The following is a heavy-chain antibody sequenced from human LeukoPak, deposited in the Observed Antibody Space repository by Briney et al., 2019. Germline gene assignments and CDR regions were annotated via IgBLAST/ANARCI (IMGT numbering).Heavy chain of an antibody. CDR2: IYYSGTT. CDR1: GGSISSYY. D-gene: IGHD6-19*01. J-gene: IGHJ6*02. CDR3: ARDWLAVAGNYYYYGLDV. V-gene: IGHV4-59*01. Sequence: SETLSLTCTVSGGSISSYYWSWIRQPPGKGLEWIGYIYYSGTTKYNPSLKSRVTISVDTSKNQFSLKLSSVTAADTAVYYCARDWLAVAGNYYYYGLDVWGQGTTVTVSS.